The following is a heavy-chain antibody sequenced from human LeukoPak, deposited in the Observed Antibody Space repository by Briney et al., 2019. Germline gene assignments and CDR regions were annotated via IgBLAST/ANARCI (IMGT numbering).Heavy chain of an antibody. CDR3: ARDGVVVAAIFDY. J-gene: IGHJ4*02. D-gene: IGHD2-15*01. CDR2: ISAYNGNT. V-gene: IGHV1-18*01. Sequence: ASLKVSCKASGNTFTSYDISCVRHAPVQTLDRMGWISAYNGNTNYAQKLQGRVTMTTDTSTSTAYMELRSLRSDDTAVYYCARDGVVVAAIFDYWGQGTLVTVSS. CDR1: GNTFTSYD.